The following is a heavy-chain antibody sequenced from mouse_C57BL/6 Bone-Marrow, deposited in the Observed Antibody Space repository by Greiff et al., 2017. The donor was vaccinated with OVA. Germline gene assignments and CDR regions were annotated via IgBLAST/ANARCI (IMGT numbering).Heavy chain of an antibody. Sequence: EVHLVESGGGLVKPGGSLKLSCAASGFTFSDYGMHWVRQAPEKGLEWVAYISSGSSTIYYADTVKGRVTISRDNAKNTLFLQMTSLRYEDTAMYYCTRYSSGPFDYWGQGTTLTVSS. CDR1: GFTFSDYG. CDR3: TRYSSGPFDY. D-gene: IGHD3-2*02. J-gene: IGHJ2*01. CDR2: ISSGSSTI. V-gene: IGHV5-17*01.